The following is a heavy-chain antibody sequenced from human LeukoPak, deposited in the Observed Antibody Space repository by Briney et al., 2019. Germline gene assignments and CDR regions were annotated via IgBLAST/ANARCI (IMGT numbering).Heavy chain of an antibody. CDR3: AREGVAGTTDC. CDR1: GGSFSGYY. J-gene: IGHJ4*02. V-gene: IGHV4-34*01. CDR2: INHSGST. D-gene: IGHD6-19*01. Sequence: SGTLSLTCAVYGGSFSGYYWSWIRQPPGKGLEWIGEINHSGSTYYNPSLKSRVTISVDTSKNQFSLKLSSVTAADTAVYYCAREGVAGTTDCWGQGTLVTVSS.